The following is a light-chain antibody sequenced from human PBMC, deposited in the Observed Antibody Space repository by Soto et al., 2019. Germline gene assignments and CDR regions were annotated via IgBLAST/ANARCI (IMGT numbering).Light chain of an antibody. J-gene: IGLJ2*01. CDR3: SSFAGGGNPVL. CDR1: SSDVGGYNY. CDR2: EVT. Sequence: QSALTQPPSASGSLGQSVTISCTGTSSDVGGYNYVSWHQQHPGKAPKGMIYEVTKRPAGVPDRFSGSKSGNTASLTVSGLQAEDEADYYCSSFAGGGNPVLLGGGTKLTVL. V-gene: IGLV2-8*01.